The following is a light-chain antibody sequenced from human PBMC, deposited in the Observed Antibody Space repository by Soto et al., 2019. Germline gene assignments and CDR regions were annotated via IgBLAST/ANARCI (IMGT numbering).Light chain of an antibody. CDR2: TTS. Sequence: DIQMTQSPSSLSASVGDRVTITCRASQSIGRNLNWYQQKPGKAPNLLTYTTSNLESGVPSRFSGSGSGTDFTLTISSLQPEDVATYFCQQGYSRPRTFGQGTKVDIK. J-gene: IGKJ1*01. V-gene: IGKV1-39*01. CDR1: QSIGRN. CDR3: QQGYSRPRT.